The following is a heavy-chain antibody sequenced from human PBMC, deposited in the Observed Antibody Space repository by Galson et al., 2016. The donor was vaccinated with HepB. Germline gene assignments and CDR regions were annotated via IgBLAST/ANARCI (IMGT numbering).Heavy chain of an antibody. D-gene: IGHD4/OR15-4a*01. J-gene: IGHJ4*02. CDR3: TRGTLGTSATMAFDY. V-gene: IGHV4/OR15-8*01. CDR2: IYQTGTA. Sequence: ETLSLTCVVSGASVNSSNWWTWVRQAPEKGLEWIGEIYQTGTANYNPSFTRRATIAVDTSKNQISLRLDSVTAADTAVYYCTRGTLGTSATMAFDYWGQGTLVSVSS. CDR1: GASVNSSNW.